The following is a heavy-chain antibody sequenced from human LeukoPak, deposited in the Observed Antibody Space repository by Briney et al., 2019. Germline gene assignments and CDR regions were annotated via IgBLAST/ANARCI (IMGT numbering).Heavy chain of an antibody. V-gene: IGHV3-48*01. CDR3: ARSFDC. CDR1: GFTFSTYT. J-gene: IGHJ4*02. CDR2: ISDSGSTI. Sequence: PGGSLRLSCAASGFTFSTYTMNWVRQAPGKGLEWVSYISDSGSTIYYAGSVKGRFTISRDNAKNSLYLQMNSLRAEDTAVYYCARSFDCWGQGTLVTVSS.